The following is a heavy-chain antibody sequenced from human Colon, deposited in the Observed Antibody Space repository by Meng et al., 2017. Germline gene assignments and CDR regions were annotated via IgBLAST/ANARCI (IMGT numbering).Heavy chain of an antibody. Sequence: GFLRLSCTVFGGSITSTYWWSWVRQPPGKGLEWIGEISHGGSTNYNPSLHGRITISLDKSKNQFSLNLNSVTAADTAVYYCTAKAVAVPADSWGQGALVTVSS. CDR1: GGSITSTYW. J-gene: IGHJ5*01. CDR2: ISHGGST. CDR3: TAKAVAVPADS. V-gene: IGHV4-4*02. D-gene: IGHD6-19*01.